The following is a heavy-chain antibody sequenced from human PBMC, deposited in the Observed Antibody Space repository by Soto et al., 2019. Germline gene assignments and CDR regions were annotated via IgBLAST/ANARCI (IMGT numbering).Heavy chain of an antibody. D-gene: IGHD2-2*02. CDR2: INPNSGGT. J-gene: IGHJ4*02. Sequence: GASVKVSCKASGYTFTGYYMHWVRQAPGQGLEWMGWINPNSGGTNYAQKFQGWVTMTRDTSISTAYMELSRLRSDDTAVYYCAREIGRGPAAIPFDYWGQGTLVTVS. CDR1: GYTFTGYY. V-gene: IGHV1-2*04. CDR3: AREIGRGPAAIPFDY.